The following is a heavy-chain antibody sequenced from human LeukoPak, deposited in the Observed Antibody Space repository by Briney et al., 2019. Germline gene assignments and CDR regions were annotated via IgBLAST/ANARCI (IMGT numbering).Heavy chain of an antibody. Sequence: ASVKVSCKASGYTFTSYDINWVRQATGQGLEWMGWVNPNSGNKGYAQKFQGRVTMTRNTSISTAYMELSSLRSEDTAVYYCARGEQPSYYYGMDVWGQGTTVTVSS. D-gene: IGHD6-13*01. V-gene: IGHV1-8*01. J-gene: IGHJ6*02. CDR3: ARGEQPSYYYGMDV. CDR2: VNPNSGNK. CDR1: GYTFTSYD.